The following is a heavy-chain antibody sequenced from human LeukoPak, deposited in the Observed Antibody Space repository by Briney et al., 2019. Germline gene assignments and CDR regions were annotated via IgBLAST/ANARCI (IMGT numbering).Heavy chain of an antibody. D-gene: IGHD3-3*01. CDR3: VKTSRRDSTYDSPFDY. CDR2: VRGSGTAT. J-gene: IGHJ4*02. CDR1: GFTFSTYA. V-gene: IGHV3-23*01. Sequence: PGGSLRLSCAASGFTFSTYAMTWFRQAPGKGLEWVSAVRGSGTATYYADSVKGRFTISRDNSNNRLYLQMNSLRAEDTAIYYCVKTSRRDSTYDSPFDYWGQGTVVTVYS.